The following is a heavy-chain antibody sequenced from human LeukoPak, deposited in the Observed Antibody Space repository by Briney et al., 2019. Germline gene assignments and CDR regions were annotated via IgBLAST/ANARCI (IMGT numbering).Heavy chain of an antibody. CDR2: ISPTGAGT. CDR3: AKYTERAFDI. J-gene: IGHJ3*02. V-gene: IGHV3-23*01. Sequence: PGGSLRLSCAASGFTFNGYAMSWVRQAPGKGLEWVSAISPTGAGTYHADSVKGLFTISRDNSKNTLYLQMNSLRAEDTAVYYCAKYTERAFDIWGQGTMVTVSS. CDR1: GFTFNGYA. D-gene: IGHD2-2*02.